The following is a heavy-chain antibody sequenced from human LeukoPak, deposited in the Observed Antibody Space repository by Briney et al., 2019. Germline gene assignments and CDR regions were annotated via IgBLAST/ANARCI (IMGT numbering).Heavy chain of an antibody. Sequence: PSETLSLTCTVSGGSISSGDYYWSWIRQPPGKGLEWIGYIYYSGSTYYNPSLKSRVTISVDTSKNQFSLKLSSVTAADTAVYYCAREGDSSSWYSLVDYWGQGTLVTVSS. CDR1: GGSISSGDYY. CDR2: IYYSGST. V-gene: IGHV4-30-4*02. D-gene: IGHD6-13*01. J-gene: IGHJ4*02. CDR3: AREGDSSSWYSLVDY.